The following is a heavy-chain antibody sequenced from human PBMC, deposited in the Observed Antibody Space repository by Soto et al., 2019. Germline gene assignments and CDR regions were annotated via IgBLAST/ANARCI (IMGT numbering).Heavy chain of an antibody. Sequence: SETLSLTCTVSGGSINTFYWSWVRQLAGKRLEWIGSISYSGSTYYNTSLKSRVTISVYTSKNQVSLKLSSVTPADTAVYDCAREGLSPYCSGGSCYSSAVGGQGSLVTVSS. CDR1: GGSINTFY. CDR3: AREGLSPYCSGGSCYSSAV. CDR2: ISYSGST. J-gene: IGHJ4*02. V-gene: IGHV4-59*04. D-gene: IGHD2-15*01.